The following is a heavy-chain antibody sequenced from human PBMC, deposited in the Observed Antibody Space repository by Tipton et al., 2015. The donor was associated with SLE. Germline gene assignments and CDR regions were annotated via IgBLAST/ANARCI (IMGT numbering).Heavy chain of an antibody. D-gene: IGHD1-26*01. Sequence: TLSLTCIVSGVSFSSYDYYWSWIRQRPGRCLEWIGYIYYSGSTSYNPSLKSRLTILVDTSKNQFSLKLSSVTAADTAVYYCARGGGSYYDYWGQGKLVTVSS. CDR3: ARGGGSYYDY. V-gene: IGHV4-31*03. J-gene: IGHJ4*02. CDR1: GVSFSSYDYY. CDR2: IYYSGST.